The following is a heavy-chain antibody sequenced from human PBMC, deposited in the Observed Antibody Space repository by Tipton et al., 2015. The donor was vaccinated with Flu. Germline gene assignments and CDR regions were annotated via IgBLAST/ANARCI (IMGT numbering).Heavy chain of an antibody. J-gene: IGHJ4*02. Sequence: TLSLTCSVSGDSVSYYYWNWIRQPPGQRLEWIGFIFYTGSTAYNPSLRSRVTIPVDRSKNQFSLTLTSLTAADTAVYYCARDRGWPAALDSWGRGIPVTVSS. CDR1: GDSVSYYY. CDR2: IFYTGST. D-gene: IGHD3-10*01. CDR3: ARDRGWPAALDS. V-gene: IGHV4-59*02.